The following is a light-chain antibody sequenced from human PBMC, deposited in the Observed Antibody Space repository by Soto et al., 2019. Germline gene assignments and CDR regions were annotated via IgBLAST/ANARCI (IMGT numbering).Light chain of an antibody. Sequence: DVVVTQSPLSLPVTLGQPASISCRSSQSLVYSNGNTYLAWFQQMPGQSPRRLIYKVFIRDSGVTDRFSGSGSGTEFTLTISRVEAEDVGVYYCMQGTTWPRTCRQGTKVEI. CDR1: QSLVYSNGNTY. J-gene: IGKJ1*01. CDR2: KVF. CDR3: MQGTTWPRT. V-gene: IGKV2-30*01.